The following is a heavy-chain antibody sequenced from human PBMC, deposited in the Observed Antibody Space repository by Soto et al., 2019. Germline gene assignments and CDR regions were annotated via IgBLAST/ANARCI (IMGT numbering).Heavy chain of an antibody. CDR1: GYTFTGYY. Sequence: ASVKVSCKASGYTFTGYYMHWVRQAPGQGLEWMGWINPNSGGTNYAQKFQGWVTMTRDTSISTAYMELSRLRSDDTAVYYCARSRGYCSSTSCYTYYFDYWGQGTLVTVSS. CDR2: INPNSGGT. CDR3: ARSRGYCSSTSCYTYYFDY. V-gene: IGHV1-2*04. J-gene: IGHJ4*02. D-gene: IGHD2-2*02.